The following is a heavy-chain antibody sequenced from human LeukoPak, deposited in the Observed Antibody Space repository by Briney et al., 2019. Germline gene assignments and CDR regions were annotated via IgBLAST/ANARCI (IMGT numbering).Heavy chain of an antibody. CDR1: GGSISSTTSY. D-gene: IGHD2-15*01. V-gene: IGHV4-61*01. CDR2: IYYSGST. CDR3: ARAVSVYCSGGSCPHHAFDI. Sequence: PSETLSLTCTVSGGSISSTTSYWSWIRQLPGKGLEWIGYIYYSGSTNYNPSLKSRVTISVDTSKNQFSLKLSSVTAADTAVYYCARAVSVYCSGGSCPHHAFDIWGQGTMVTVSS. J-gene: IGHJ3*02.